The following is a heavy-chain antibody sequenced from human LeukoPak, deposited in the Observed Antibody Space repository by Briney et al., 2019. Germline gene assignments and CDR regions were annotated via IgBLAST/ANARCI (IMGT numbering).Heavy chain of an antibody. CDR2: INPNSGGT. Sequence: ASVKVSCKASGYTFTGYYMHWVRQAPGQGLEWMGWINPNSGGTNYAQKFQGRVTMTRDTSISTAYMELSGLRSDDTAVYYCASLWGPYCGGDCYSTPFDYWGQGTLVTVSS. J-gene: IGHJ4*02. D-gene: IGHD2-21*02. CDR3: ASLWGPYCGGDCYSTPFDY. CDR1: GYTFTGYY. V-gene: IGHV1-2*02.